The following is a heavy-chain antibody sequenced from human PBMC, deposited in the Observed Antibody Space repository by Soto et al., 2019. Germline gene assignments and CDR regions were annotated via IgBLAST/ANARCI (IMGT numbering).Heavy chain of an antibody. CDR1: GFTFTFYA. CDR3: ARDPYY. J-gene: IGHJ4*02. Sequence: GGSLRLSCAASGFTFTFYAMSWVRQAPGKGLEWVSVIYSGGSTYYADSVKGRFTISRDNSKNTLYLQMNSLRAEDTAVYYCARDPYYWGQGTLVTVSS. CDR2: IYSGGST. V-gene: IGHV3-53*01.